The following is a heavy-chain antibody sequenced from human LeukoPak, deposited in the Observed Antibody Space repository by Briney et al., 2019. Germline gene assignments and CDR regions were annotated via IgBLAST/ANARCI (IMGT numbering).Heavy chain of an antibody. CDR3: ARVDYYDSSGFDY. CDR2: IYYSGST. D-gene: IGHD3-22*01. V-gene: IGHV4-39*07. CDR1: GGSISSSSYY. Sequence: SETLSLTCTVSGGSISSSSYYWGWIHQPPGKGLEWIGSIYYSGSTYYNPSLKSRVTISVDTSKNQFSLKLSSVTAADTAVYYCARVDYYDSSGFDYWGQGTLVTVSS. J-gene: IGHJ4*02.